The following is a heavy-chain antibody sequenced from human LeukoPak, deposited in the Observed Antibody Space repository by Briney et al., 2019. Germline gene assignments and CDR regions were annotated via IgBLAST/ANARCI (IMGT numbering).Heavy chain of an antibody. CDR1: GGSISTSSYY. D-gene: IGHD3-3*01. CDR2: IFYSGST. Sequence: SETLSLTCTVSGGSISTSSYYWGWVRQPPGKGLEWIGNIFYSGSTYYSPSLKSRVTISVDTSKNQFSLKLSSVTAADTAVYYCARAPRITIFGVVKNWFDPWGQGTLVTVSS. CDR3: ARAPRITIFGVVKNWFDP. V-gene: IGHV4-39*07. J-gene: IGHJ5*02.